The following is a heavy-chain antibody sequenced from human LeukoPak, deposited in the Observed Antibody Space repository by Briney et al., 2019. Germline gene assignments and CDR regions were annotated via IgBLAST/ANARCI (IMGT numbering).Heavy chain of an antibody. V-gene: IGHV3-23*01. CDR1: GFTFSSYA. Sequence: QPGGSLRLSCAASGFTFSSYAMSWVRQAPGKGLEWVSAISGSGGSTYCADSVKGRFTISRDNSKNTLYLQMNSLRAEDTAVYYCAKDLAGSSGSYFDYWGQGTLVTVSS. J-gene: IGHJ4*02. D-gene: IGHD3-22*01. CDR3: AKDLAGSSGSYFDY. CDR2: ISGSGGST.